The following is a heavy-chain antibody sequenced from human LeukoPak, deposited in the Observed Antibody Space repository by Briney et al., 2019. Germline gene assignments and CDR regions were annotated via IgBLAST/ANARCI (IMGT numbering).Heavy chain of an antibody. J-gene: IGHJ4*02. CDR3: AHRLATILFDY. Sequence: SGPTLVKPTQTLTLTRTFSGFSLSTTGVGVGWIRQPPGKALEWLALIYWDDDKRYSPSLKSRLTITKDTSKNQVVLTMTNMDPVDTATYYCAHRLATILFDYWGQGTLVTVSS. D-gene: IGHD1-26*01. CDR1: GFSLSTTGVG. CDR2: IYWDDDK. V-gene: IGHV2-5*02.